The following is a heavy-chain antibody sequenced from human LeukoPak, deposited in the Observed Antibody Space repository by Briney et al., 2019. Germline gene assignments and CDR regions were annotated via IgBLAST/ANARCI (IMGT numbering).Heavy chain of an antibody. Sequence: SETLSLTCTVSGGSVSSGSHYWSWIRQPPGKGLEWIGYTYYSGSTNYNPSLKSRVTIPVDTSKNQFSLKLSSVTAADTAVYYCARSILAYYYDSSGYYRHFDYWGQGTLVTVSS. V-gene: IGHV4-61*01. CDR2: TYYSGST. CDR1: GGSVSSGSHY. D-gene: IGHD3-22*01. J-gene: IGHJ4*02. CDR3: ARSILAYYYDSSGYYRHFDY.